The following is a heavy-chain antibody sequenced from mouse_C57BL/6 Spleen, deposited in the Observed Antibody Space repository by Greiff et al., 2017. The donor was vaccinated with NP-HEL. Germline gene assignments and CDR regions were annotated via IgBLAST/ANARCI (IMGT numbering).Heavy chain of an antibody. D-gene: IGHD2-1*01. V-gene: IGHV3-1*01. CDR2: ISYSGST. CDR3: ARAGVNYAMDY. CDR1: GYSITSGYD. Sequence: EVQLKESGPGMVKPSQSLSLTCTVTGYSITSGYDWHWIRHFPGNKLEWMGYISYSGSTNYNPSLKSRISITHDTSKNHFFLKLNSVTTEDTATYYCARAGVNYAMDYWGQGTSVTVSS. J-gene: IGHJ4*01.